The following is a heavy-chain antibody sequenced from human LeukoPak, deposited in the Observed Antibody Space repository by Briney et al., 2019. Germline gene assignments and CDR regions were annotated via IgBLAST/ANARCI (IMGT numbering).Heavy chain of an antibody. CDR2: ITVTTTFI. J-gene: IGHJ4*02. V-gene: IGHV3-23*01. Sequence: PGGSLRLSCAASGFTFSSYAMSWVRQAPGKGLEWVSSITVTTTFIYYADSVKGRFTISRGNSKNTLYLQMNSLRAEDTAVYYCAKERFLEWFFLWGQGTLVTVSS. CDR1: GFTFSSYA. D-gene: IGHD3-3*01. CDR3: AKERFLEWFFL.